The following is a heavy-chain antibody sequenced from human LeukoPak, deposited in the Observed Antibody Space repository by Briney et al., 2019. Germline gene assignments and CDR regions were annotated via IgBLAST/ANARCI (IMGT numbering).Heavy chain of an antibody. CDR3: ARELYFDWLTDY. Sequence: GGSLRLSCAASGFTFSNYSMIWVRQAPGKGLEWVSSISFSSRYIFYADSVKGRFTISRDNTKNSLFLQMNSLRAEDTAVYFCARELYFDWLTDYWGRGTLVTVSS. V-gene: IGHV3-21*01. J-gene: IGHJ4*02. CDR1: GFTFSNYS. CDR2: ISFSSRYI. D-gene: IGHD3-9*01.